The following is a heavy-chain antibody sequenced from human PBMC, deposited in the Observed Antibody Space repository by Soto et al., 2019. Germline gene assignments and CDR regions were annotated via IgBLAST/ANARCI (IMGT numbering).Heavy chain of an antibody. D-gene: IGHD5-12*01. J-gene: IGHJ4*02. Sequence: GGSLRLSCAASGFTFSTYAMSWVRQAPGKGLEWVSLISGSGSSTYYADSVKGRFTISRDNSRHTLSLQMSSLRDEDTAVYYCAKGGGIVATIIDFWGQGTLVTVSS. CDR3: AKGGGIVATIIDF. CDR1: GFTFSTYA. CDR2: ISGSGSST. V-gene: IGHV3-23*01.